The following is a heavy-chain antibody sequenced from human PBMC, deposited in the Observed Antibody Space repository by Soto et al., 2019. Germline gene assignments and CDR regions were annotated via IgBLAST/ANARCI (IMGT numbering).Heavy chain of an antibody. Sequence: QVQLVQSGAEVKNPGASVTVSCKASGERFTTYGITWVRQAPGQGLEWMGCISTYNTNTNYASKFQGRLLLTTDTSTTTAQMQLRSLRFGDTAVYYCARWAGQVRDYGVPFDYWGQGTLVTVSS. V-gene: IGHV1-18*04. CDR1: GERFTTYG. CDR2: ISTYNTNT. J-gene: IGHJ4*02. CDR3: ARWAGQVRDYGVPFDY. D-gene: IGHD4-17*01.